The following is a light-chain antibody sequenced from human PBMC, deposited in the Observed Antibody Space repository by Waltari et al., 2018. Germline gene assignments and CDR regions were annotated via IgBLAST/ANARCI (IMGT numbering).Light chain of an antibody. J-gene: IGKJ4*01. V-gene: IGKV3-20*01. CDR2: GAS. CDR3: QQSGTSPT. CDR1: QSVSSVS. Sequence: EIVLTHSPGTLSLSPGERATLSCRASQSVSSVSVAWYQQKSGQTPRLRSYGASTRAAGIPDRCSGSGSGTDLTLTISSLEPEDFAVYHCQQSGTSPTFGGGTRVEIK.